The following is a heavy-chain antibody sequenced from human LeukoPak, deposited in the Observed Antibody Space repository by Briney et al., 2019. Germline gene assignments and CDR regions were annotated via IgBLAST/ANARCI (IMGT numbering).Heavy chain of an antibody. V-gene: IGHV4-34*01. CDR3: ASGYSSGWYYYYGMDV. J-gene: IGHJ6*02. CDR2: INHSGST. Sequence: SETLSLTCAVYGGSFSGYYWSWIRQPPGKGLEWIGEINHSGSTNYNPSLKSRVTISVDTSKNQLSLKLSAVTAADTAVYYCASGYSSGWYYYYGMDVWGQGTTVTVSS. D-gene: IGHD6-19*01. CDR1: GGSFSGYY.